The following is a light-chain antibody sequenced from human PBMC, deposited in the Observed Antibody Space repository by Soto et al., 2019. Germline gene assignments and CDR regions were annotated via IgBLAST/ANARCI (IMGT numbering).Light chain of an antibody. CDR3: SSYTSDNTYV. CDR1: SSDVGGYNY. Sequence: QSALTQPASVSGSPGQSITISCSGTSSDVGGYNYVSWYQQHPGKAPRVMIYDVSNRPSGVSDRFSGSKSGNTATLTISGLQAEDEADYYCSSYTSDNTYVFASGTKVTV. V-gene: IGLV2-14*03. J-gene: IGLJ1*01. CDR2: DVS.